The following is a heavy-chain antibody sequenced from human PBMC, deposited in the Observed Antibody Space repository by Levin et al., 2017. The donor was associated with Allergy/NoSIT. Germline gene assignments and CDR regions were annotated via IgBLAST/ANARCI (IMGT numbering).Heavy chain of an antibody. CDR3: RGENWASDGFDI. J-gene: IGHJ3*02. CDR2: IRNKTNTYAT. D-gene: IGHD3-16*01. Sequence: PGGSLRLSCAASGFTFSGSAFHWVRQASGKGLEWVGRIRNKTNTYATAYSASVRGRFTISRDDSKTMAYLQMNSLKSEDTAVYYCRGENWASDGFDIWGQGTMVTVSS. CDR1: GFTFSGSA. V-gene: IGHV3-73*01.